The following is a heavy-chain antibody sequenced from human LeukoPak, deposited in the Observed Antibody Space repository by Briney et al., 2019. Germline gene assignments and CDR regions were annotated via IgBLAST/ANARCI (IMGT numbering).Heavy chain of an antibody. V-gene: IGHV4-59*01. Sequence: SETLSLTCTVSGGSISSYYWSWIRQPPGKGLEWIGYIYYSGSTNYNPSLKSRVTISVDTSKNQFSLKLSSVTAADTAVYYSARSESNYYDSSGYFDYWGQGTLVTVSS. CDR3: ARSESNYYDSSGYFDY. J-gene: IGHJ4*02. D-gene: IGHD3-22*01. CDR2: IYYSGST. CDR1: GGSISSYY.